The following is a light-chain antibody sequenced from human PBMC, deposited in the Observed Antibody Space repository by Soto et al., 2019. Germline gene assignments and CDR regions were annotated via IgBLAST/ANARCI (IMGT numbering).Light chain of an antibody. CDR3: QPYGNSPWW. V-gene: IGKV3-20*01. Sequence: EIVLTQSPGTLSLSPGERATLSCRASQSVSSSYLDWYQQKPGQAPRLLIYGPSRSATGIPDRFRGSGSGTEFTLTNSRLEPEYFAVYYCQPYGNSPWWVGQGKQVDIK. CDR1: QSVSSSY. J-gene: IGKJ1*01. CDR2: GPS.